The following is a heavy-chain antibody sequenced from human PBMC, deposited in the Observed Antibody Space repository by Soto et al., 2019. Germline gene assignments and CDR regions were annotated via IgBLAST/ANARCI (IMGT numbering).Heavy chain of an antibody. Sequence: GASVKVSCKASGYTFTSYGISWVRQAPGQGLEWMGWISAYNGNTNYAQKLQGRVTMTTDTSTSTAYMELRSLRSDDTAVYYCARDRGKMLRYFDWVVAHYFDYWGQGTLVTVSS. D-gene: IGHD3-9*01. CDR3: ARDRGKMLRYFDWVVAHYFDY. V-gene: IGHV1-18*01. J-gene: IGHJ4*02. CDR1: GYTFTSYG. CDR2: ISAYNGNT.